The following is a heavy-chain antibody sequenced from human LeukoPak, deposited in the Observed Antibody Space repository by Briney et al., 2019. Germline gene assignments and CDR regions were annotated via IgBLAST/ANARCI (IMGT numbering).Heavy chain of an antibody. CDR1: GFTFSSCA. Sequence: GGSLRLSCAASGFTFSSCAMSWVRQAPGKGLEGVSTISDSGGSTYYADSVKGRFTISRDNSKSTLFLQMNSLRAEDTALYYCANAPTVVTDYFYYYMDVWGKGTTVTVSS. CDR2: ISDSGGST. CDR3: ANAPTVVTDYFYYYMDV. D-gene: IGHD4-23*01. J-gene: IGHJ6*03. V-gene: IGHV3-23*01.